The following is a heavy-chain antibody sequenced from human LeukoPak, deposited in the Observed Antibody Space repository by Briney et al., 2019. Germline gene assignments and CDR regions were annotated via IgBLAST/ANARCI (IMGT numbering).Heavy chain of an antibody. CDR1: GFTFSSYS. V-gene: IGHV3-21*01. Sequence: GGSLRLSCAASGFTFSSYSMNWVRQAPGKGLEWVSSISSSSSYIYYADSVKGRFTISRDNAKNSLYLQMYSLGAEDTAVYYCARDGPWGGYFDYWGQGTLVTVSS. J-gene: IGHJ4*02. CDR3: ARDGPWGGYFDY. D-gene: IGHD3-16*01. CDR2: ISSSSSYI.